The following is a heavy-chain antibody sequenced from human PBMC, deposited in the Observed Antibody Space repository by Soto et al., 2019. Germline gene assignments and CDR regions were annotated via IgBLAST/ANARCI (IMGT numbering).Heavy chain of an antibody. Sequence: QVQLVQSGAEVKKPGSSVKVSCKASGGTFSSYAISWVRQAPGQGLEWMGGIIPIFGTANYAQKFQGRVTIITVEYTSTAYMELSIPRSEHTSVYYWSRDHETVPRRAFDICCQGTMVTVSS. CDR1: GGTFSSYA. CDR3: SRDHETVPRRAFDI. CDR2: IIPIFGTA. D-gene: IGHD1-1*01. V-gene: IGHV1-69*01. J-gene: IGHJ3*02.